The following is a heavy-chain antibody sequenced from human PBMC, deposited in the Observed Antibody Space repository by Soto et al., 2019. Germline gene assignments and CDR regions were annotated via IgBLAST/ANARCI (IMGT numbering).Heavy chain of an antibody. CDR2: ISTSSSPT. CDR3: ATFLWASCYFD. Sequence: GGSLRLSCAASGFTFRHYSMHSVRQAPGKGLEWVAYISTSSSPTYYADNVKGRFTISRDNSKNTLYLQMNNLRAEDTALYYCATFLWASCYFDWGRGTLVVVSS. J-gene: IGHJ4*02. V-gene: IGHV3-48*01. CDR1: GFTFRHYS. D-gene: IGHD2-15*01.